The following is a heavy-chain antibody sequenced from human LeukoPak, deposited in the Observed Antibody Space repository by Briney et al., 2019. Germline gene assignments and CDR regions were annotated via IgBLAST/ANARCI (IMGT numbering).Heavy chain of an antibody. Sequence: ASVKVSCKASGYSFASYDIDWVRQATGQGLEWMGWTNPNSGNTGYAEKFQGRVTMTRNTSISTAYMELSSLRSEDTAVYYCAGANYGSGSYHPYYYMDVWGQGTTVTVSS. V-gene: IGHV1-8*01. CDR1: GYSFASYD. CDR3: AGANYGSGSYHPYYYMDV. J-gene: IGHJ6*03. CDR2: TNPNSGNT. D-gene: IGHD3-10*01.